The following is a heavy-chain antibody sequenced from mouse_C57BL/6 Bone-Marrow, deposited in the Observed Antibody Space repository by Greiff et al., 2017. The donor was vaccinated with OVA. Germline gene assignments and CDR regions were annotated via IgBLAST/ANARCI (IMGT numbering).Heavy chain of an antibody. CDR1: GYTFTDYY. J-gene: IGHJ4*01. Sequence: EVKLVESGPELVKPGASVKISCKASGYTFTDYYMNWVKQSHGKSLEWIGDINPNNGGTSYNQKFKGKATLTVDKSSSTAYMELRSLTSEDSAVYYCARGGGLPYYYAMDYWGQGTSVTVSS. V-gene: IGHV1-26*01. CDR2: INPNNGGT. CDR3: ARGGGLPYYYAMDY.